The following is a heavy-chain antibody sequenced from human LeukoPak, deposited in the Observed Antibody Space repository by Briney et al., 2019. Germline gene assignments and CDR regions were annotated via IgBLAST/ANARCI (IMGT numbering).Heavy chain of an antibody. CDR2: INPNSGGT. CDR1: GYTFTGYY. Sequence: ASVKVSCKASGYTFTGYYMHWVRQAPGQGLEWMGWINPNSGGTNYAQKFQGRVTMTRDTSISTAHMELSRLRSDDTAVYYCARDLGYYGSGSYYNEAFDYWGQGTLVTVSS. D-gene: IGHD3-10*01. J-gene: IGHJ4*02. V-gene: IGHV1-2*02. CDR3: ARDLGYYGSGSYYNEAFDY.